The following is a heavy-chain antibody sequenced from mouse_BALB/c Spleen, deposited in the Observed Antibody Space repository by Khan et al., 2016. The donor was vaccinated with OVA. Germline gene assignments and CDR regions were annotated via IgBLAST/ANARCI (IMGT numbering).Heavy chain of an antibody. CDR2: NYPGTDNS. D-gene: IGHD1-2*01. V-gene: IGHV1-76*01. Sequence: VQLQESGAELVRPGASVKLSCKTSGYTFTSYWIHWVKQRSGQGLEWFARNYPGTDNSYYNEKFKDKATLTADKSSSTAYMQLNCLKSEDSDVYVSDNGEAMYSINHWGQGTTLTVSS. CDR3: DNGEAMYSINH. J-gene: IGHJ2*01. CDR1: GYTFTSYW.